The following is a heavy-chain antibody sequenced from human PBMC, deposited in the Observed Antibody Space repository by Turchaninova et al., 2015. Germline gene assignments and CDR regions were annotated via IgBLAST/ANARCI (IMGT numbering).Heavy chain of an antibody. CDR1: GFSLRTPGRG. D-gene: IGHD6-19*01. V-gene: IGHV2-5*02. J-gene: IGHJ4*02. Sequence: QITLKESGPTLVKPTQTLTLTCTFSGFSLRTPGRGLGWIRQPPGKALEWLALIYWDDDKRYSPSLKSRLTITKDTSKNQVVLIMTNMDPVDTATYYCARLGYNRGWSSPYYWGQGTLVTVSS. CDR3: ARLGYNRGWSSPYY. CDR2: IYWDDDK.